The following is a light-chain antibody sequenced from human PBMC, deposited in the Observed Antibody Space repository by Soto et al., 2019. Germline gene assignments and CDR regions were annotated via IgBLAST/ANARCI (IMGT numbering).Light chain of an antibody. V-gene: IGLV2-23*02. CDR3: SSYAGTSTFVV. CDR2: EVT. CDR1: SSDVGSYNI. J-gene: IGLJ2*01. Sequence: QSALTQPASVSGSPGQSITISCTGTSSDVGSYNIVSWYQQHPGKAPKLMIQEVTKRTSGVSNRFAGSKSGNTASLTISGLHAEDDADYYCSSYAGTSTFVVFGGGTKLTVL.